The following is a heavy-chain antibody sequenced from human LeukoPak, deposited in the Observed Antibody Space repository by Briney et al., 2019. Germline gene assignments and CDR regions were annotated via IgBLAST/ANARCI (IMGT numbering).Heavy chain of an antibody. CDR2: MNPNGGI. CDR3: ARGGKGLQLIGSFYDY. V-gene: IGHV1-2*02. CDR1: GYTFTGYY. J-gene: IGHJ4*02. D-gene: IGHD1-1*01. Sequence: ASVKVSCKASGYTFTGYYMHWVRQAPGQGLEWMGWMNPNGGIDYAQKFHGRVTLTRDTSITTAYMELSSLRSDDTAVYFCARGGKGLQLIGSFYDYWGQGTLVTVSS.